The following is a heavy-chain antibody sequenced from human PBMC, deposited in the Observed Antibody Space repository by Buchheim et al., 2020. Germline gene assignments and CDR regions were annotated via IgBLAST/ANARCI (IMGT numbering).Heavy chain of an antibody. D-gene: IGHD2-15*01. CDR3: ARAGGVVAATLGLYYFDY. V-gene: IGHV4-4*02. Sequence: QVQLQESGPVLVKPSGTLSLTCAVSGGSISSSNWWSWVRQPPGKGLEWIGEIYHSGSTNYNPSLKRRVTISVDKSKNQFSLKLSPVTAADTAVYYCARAGGVVAATLGLYYFDYWGQGTL. J-gene: IGHJ4*02. CDR2: IYHSGST. CDR1: GGSISSSNW.